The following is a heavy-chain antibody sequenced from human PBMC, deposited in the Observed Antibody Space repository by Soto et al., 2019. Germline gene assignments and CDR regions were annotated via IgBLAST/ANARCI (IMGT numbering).Heavy chain of an antibody. CDR3: VHSFYDLSGPCVFDY. CDR1: GFSLTTTGVG. V-gene: IGHV2-5*02. D-gene: IGHD3-22*01. J-gene: IGHJ4*02. CDR2: IYWDDDR. Sequence: QITLKESGPTLVKPTQTLTLTCTFSGFSLTTTGVGVGWIRQPPGKALEWLALIYWDDDRRQSPSLKSRLTITRDTSKNQVVLTLTNMDPVDTATYYCVHSFYDLSGPCVFDYGGQGTLVTVSS.